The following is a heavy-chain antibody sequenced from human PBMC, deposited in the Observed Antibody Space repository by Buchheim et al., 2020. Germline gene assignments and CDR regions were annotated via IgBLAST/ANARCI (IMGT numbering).Heavy chain of an antibody. CDR1: GGSISSGSYY. CDR2: IYTSGST. CDR3: AREVYGYSSGWYRGDYYFDY. J-gene: IGHJ4*02. D-gene: IGHD6-19*01. V-gene: IGHV4-61*02. Sequence: QVQLQESGPGLVKPSQTLSLTCTVSGGSISSGSYYWSWIRQPAGKGLEWFGRIYTSGSTNYNPSLKSRVTISVDTPKNQFSLKLSSVTAADTAVYYCAREVYGYSSGWYRGDYYFDYWGQGTL.